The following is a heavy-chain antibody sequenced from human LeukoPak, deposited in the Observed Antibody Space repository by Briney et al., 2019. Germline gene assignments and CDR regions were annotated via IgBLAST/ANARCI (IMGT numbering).Heavy chain of an antibody. J-gene: IGHJ4*02. Sequence: ASVKVSCKTSGYTFTGYYMHWVRQAPGQGLEWMGWIKPNSGGTNYAQNFQGRVTMTRDTSISTAYMELSRLRSDDRAVYFCARGNDILTGYYGIDYWGQGTLVTVSS. CDR1: GYTFTGYY. CDR3: ARGNDILTGYYGIDY. D-gene: IGHD3-9*01. CDR2: IKPNSGGT. V-gene: IGHV1-2*02.